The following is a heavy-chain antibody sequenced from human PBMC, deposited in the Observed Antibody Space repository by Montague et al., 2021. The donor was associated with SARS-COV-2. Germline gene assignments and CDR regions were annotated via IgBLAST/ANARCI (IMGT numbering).Heavy chain of an antibody. CDR3: ARSLLWFGESKLHPFDI. Sequence: STGYADSVKGRFTISRDNAKNSLYLHMNSLRAEDTALYYCARSLLWFGESKLHPFDIGGQGTM. V-gene: IGHV3-20*03. CDR2: ST. D-gene: IGHD3-10*01. J-gene: IGHJ3*02.